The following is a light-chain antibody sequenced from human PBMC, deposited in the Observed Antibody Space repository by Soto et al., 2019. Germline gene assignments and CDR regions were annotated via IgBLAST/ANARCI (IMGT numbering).Light chain of an antibody. J-gene: IGKJ4*01. Sequence: DILLTQSPATLSLSPGERATLSCRASQSVSNYLAWYQQRPGQAPRLLIYDASNRASGIPARFNGSGSGTVTTMTITSMEPEYFSVSSCQHRQNRSSFGGETKVEIK. CDR3: QHRQNRSS. CDR2: DAS. CDR1: QSVSNY. V-gene: IGKV3-11*01.